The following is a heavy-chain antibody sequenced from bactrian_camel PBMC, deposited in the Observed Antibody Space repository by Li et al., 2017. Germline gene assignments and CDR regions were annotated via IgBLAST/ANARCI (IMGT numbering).Heavy chain of an antibody. J-gene: IGHJ4*01. CDR1: GFRFSGYD. D-gene: IGHD6*01. CDR3: TPNPPYGGNWYSPRDF. V-gene: IGHV3S40*01. CDR2: VNADGTRT. Sequence: DVQLVESGGDMVQPGGSLRISCVTSGFRFSGYDMCWVRQAPGKGPEWVGVVNADGTRTYYADSVQGRFTMSRDNAKNTVYLQMNTLKTEDTGVYYCTPNPPYGGNWYSPRDFWGQGTQVTVS.